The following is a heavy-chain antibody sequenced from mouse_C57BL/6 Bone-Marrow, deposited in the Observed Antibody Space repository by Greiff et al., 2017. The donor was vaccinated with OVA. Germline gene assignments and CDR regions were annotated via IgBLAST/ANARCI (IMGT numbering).Heavy chain of an antibody. J-gene: IGHJ1*03. Sequence: EVQGVESGGGLVKPGGSLKLSCAASGFTFSDYGMHWVRQAPEKGLEWVAYISSGSSTIYYADTVKGRFTISRDNAKNTLFLQMTSLRSEDTAMYYCARSGSSPYWYFDVWGTGTTVTVSS. CDR2: ISSGSSTI. D-gene: IGHD1-1*01. V-gene: IGHV5-17*01. CDR3: ARSGSSPYWYFDV. CDR1: GFTFSDYG.